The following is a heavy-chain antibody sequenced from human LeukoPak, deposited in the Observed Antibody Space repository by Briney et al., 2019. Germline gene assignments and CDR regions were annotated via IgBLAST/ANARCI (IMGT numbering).Heavy chain of an antibody. D-gene: IGHD6-19*01. CDR2: ISWNSGSI. CDR3: AKEPIAVAGFFDY. Sequence: PGGSLRLSCAASGFTFGNYNINWVRQAPGKGLEWVSGISWNSGSIGYADSVKGRFTISGDNAKNSLYLQMNSLRAEDTALYYCAKEPIAVAGFFDYWGQGTLVTVSS. J-gene: IGHJ4*02. CDR1: GFTFGNYN. V-gene: IGHV3-9*01.